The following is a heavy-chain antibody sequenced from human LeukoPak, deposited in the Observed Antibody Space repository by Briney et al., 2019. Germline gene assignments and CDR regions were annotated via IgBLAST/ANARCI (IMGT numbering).Heavy chain of an antibody. CDR3: LRDTGCRTTNCYSYFDY. V-gene: IGHV3-7*01. Sequence: GGSLRLSCAASGFSFSSSWMSWVRQAPGKGLEWVANIKPDRSEKYYVDSVRGRFTLSRDNAKNSLYLQMNSLRAEDTAVYYCLRDTGCRTTNCYSYFDYWGQGTLVTVSS. CDR1: GFSFSSSW. D-gene: IGHD2-2*01. CDR2: IKPDRSEK. J-gene: IGHJ4*02.